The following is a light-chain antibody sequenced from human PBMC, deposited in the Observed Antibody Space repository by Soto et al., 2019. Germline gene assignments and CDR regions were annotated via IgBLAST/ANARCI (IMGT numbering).Light chain of an antibody. CDR2: GNS. V-gene: IGLV1-40*01. J-gene: IGLJ2*01. CDR1: SSNIVAGYD. Sequence: QSVLTQPPSVSGAPGQRGTISCTGSSSNIVAGYDVHWYQQLPGTAPKLLIYGNSNRPSGVPDRFSGSKSGTSASLAITGLQAEDEADYYCQSYDSSLSGSVFGGGTKLTVL. CDR3: QSYDSSLSGSV.